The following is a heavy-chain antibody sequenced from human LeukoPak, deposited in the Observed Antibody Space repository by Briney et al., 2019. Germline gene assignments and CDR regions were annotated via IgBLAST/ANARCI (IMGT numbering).Heavy chain of an antibody. J-gene: IGHJ5*02. CDR2: ISSSSSDI. CDR1: GXIFSDTP. V-gene: IGHV3-11*06. Sequence: GGSLRLSCAASGXIFSDTPMSWVRQAPGKGLEWVSYISSSSSDIQYADSVKGRFTISRDNAKNLLYLQMNSLRDEDTAVYYCARDPQHSWFDPWGQGTLVTVSS. CDR3: ARDPQHSWFDP.